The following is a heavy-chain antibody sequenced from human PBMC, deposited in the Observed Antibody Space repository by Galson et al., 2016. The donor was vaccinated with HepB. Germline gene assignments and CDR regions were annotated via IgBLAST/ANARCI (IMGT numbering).Heavy chain of an antibody. V-gene: IGHV3-23*01. CDR1: GFTFSSYA. Sequence: CAASGFTFSSYAMSWVRQAPGKGLEWVSSISGSGGSTYYADSVKGRVAISIDNSKYTLYLQMNSLRAEDTAVYYCPKVRGWLQLGIDYWGQGTLVTVSS. CDR2: ISGSGGST. J-gene: IGHJ4*02. CDR3: PKVRGWLQLGIDY. D-gene: IGHD5-24*01.